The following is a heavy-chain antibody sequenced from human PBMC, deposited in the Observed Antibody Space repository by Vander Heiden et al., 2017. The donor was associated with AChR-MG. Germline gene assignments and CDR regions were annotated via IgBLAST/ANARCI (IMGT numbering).Heavy chain of an antibody. V-gene: IGHV4-34*01. CDR2: INHSGST. D-gene: IGHD3-22*01. J-gene: IGHJ5*02. CDR3: ARGARAIVVVMSNWFDP. Sequence: QVQLQQWGAGLLKPSETLSLPCAVYGGSFSGYYWSWIRQPPGKGREWIGEINHSGSTNYNPSLKSRVTISVDTSKNQFSLKLSSVTAADTAVYYCARGARAIVVVMSNWFDPWDQGTLVTVSS. CDR1: GGSFSGYY.